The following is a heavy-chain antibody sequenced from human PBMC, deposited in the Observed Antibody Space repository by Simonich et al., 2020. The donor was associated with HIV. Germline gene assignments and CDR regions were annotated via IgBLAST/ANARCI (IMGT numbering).Heavy chain of an antibody. CDR3: AKDRYYNFWSGYYDY. CDR2: IRGSGGST. Sequence: EVQLLESGGGLVQPGGSLRLSCAASGFPFSSYAMSWVRQAPGKGLEWDSAIRGSGGSTYDADAVKGRFTISRDNSKNTLYLQMNSLRAEDTAVYYCAKDRYYNFWSGYYDYWGKGTLVTVSS. V-gene: IGHV3-23*01. D-gene: IGHD3-3*01. CDR1: GFPFSSYA. J-gene: IGHJ4*02.